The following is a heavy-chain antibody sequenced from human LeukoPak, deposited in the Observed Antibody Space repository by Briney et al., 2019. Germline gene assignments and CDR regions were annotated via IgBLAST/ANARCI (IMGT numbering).Heavy chain of an antibody. Sequence: PGGSLRLSCAASGFTFSSYSMNWVRQAPGKGLEWVSSISSSSSYIYYADSVKGRFTISRDNAKNSLYLRMNSLRAEDTAVYYCARVRGGHNWNEMLYWGQGTLVTVSS. CDR3: ARVRGGHNWNEMLY. D-gene: IGHD1-20*01. J-gene: IGHJ4*02. CDR1: GFTFSSYS. CDR2: ISSSSSYI. V-gene: IGHV3-21*01.